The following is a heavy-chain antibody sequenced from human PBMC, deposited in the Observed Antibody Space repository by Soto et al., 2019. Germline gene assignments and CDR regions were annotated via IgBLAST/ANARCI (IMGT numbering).Heavy chain of an antibody. V-gene: IGHV4-34*01. CDR3: ARGGRQQLIPTPISYKIDY. D-gene: IGHD6-13*01. CDR2: INHSGST. Sequence: SETVSLTYAFYGTSFSGYYWSLIRPPPGKGLEWIGEINHSGSTNYNPSLKSRVTISVDMSKNQFSLKLSSVTAADTAVYYCARGGRQQLIPTPISYKIDYWGQGTLVTVSS. CDR1: GTSFSGYY. J-gene: IGHJ4*02.